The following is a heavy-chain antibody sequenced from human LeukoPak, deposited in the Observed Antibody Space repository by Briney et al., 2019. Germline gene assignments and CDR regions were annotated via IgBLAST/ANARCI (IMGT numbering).Heavy chain of an antibody. CDR3: ASRGAYYDSSGYYFAY. D-gene: IGHD3-22*01. Sequence: WVRQAPGKGLEWIGSIYYSGSTYYNPSLKSRVTISVDTSKNQFSLKLSSVTAADTAVYYCASRGAYYDSSGYYFAYWGQGTLVTVSS. J-gene: IGHJ4*02. V-gene: IGHV4-39*01. CDR2: IYYSGST.